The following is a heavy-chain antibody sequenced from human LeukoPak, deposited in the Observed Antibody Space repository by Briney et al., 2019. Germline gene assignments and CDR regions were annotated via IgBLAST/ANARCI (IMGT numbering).Heavy chain of an antibody. CDR3: AKHRIGTGCSSTSCPAALIH. CDR1: GGSISSDYW. J-gene: IGHJ4*02. CDR2: IYHSGST. Sequence: PSETLSLTCAVSGGSISSDYWWSWVRQPPGKGLEWIGGIYHSGSTTYNPSLKSRVTISADKSKNQFSLKLTSVTAADTAVYYCAKHRIGTGCSSTSCPAALIHWGQGTLVTVSS. V-gene: IGHV4-4*02. D-gene: IGHD2-2*01.